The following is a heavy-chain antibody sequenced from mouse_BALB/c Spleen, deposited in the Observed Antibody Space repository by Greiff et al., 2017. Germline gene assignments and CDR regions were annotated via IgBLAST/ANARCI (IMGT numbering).Heavy chain of an antibody. CDR2: IRNKANGYTT. CDR3: AREGYRYDVYFDY. CDR1: GFTFTDYY. V-gene: IGHV7-3*02. D-gene: IGHD2-14*01. J-gene: IGHJ2*01. Sequence: EVKLVESGGGLVQPGGSLRLSCATSGFTFTDYYMSWVRQPPGKALEWLGFIRNKANGYTTEYSASVKGRFTISRDNSQSILYLQMNTLRAEDSANYDCAREGYRYDVYFDYWGQGTTLTVSA.